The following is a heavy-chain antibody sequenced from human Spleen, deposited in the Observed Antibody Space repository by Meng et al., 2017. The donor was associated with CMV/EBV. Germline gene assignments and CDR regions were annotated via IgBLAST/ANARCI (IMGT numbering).Heavy chain of an antibody. D-gene: IGHD6-13*01. CDR1: GFTVSSNH. CDR2: FYSGDST. CDR3: AKTLYYSSSWYGIYYYYGMDV. J-gene: IGHJ6*02. Sequence: GGSLRLSCAASGFTVSSNHMSWVRQAPGKGLDWVSVFYSGDSTYYADSVKGRFTISRDTSKNTLFLQMNSLRAEDTAVYYCAKTLYYSSSWYGIYYYYGMDVWGQGTTVTVSS. V-gene: IGHV3-66*02.